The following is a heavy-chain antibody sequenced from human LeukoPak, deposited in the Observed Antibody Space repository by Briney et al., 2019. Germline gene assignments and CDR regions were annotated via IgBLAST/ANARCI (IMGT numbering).Heavy chain of an antibody. CDR1: GYTFTGYY. CDR2: INPNSGGT. CDR3: ARIRGYCSGDSCYYFDY. V-gene: IGHV1-2*02. D-gene: IGHD2-15*01. Sequence: GASVKVSCKASGYTFTGYYMHWVRQAPGQGLEWMGWINPNSGGTNYAQKFQGRVTMTRDTSISTAYMELSRLRSDDTAVYYCARIRGYCSGDSCYYFDYWGQGTLVTVSS. J-gene: IGHJ4*02.